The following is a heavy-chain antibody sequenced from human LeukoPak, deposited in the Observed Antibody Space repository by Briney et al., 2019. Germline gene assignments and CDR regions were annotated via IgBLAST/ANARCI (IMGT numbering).Heavy chain of an antibody. Sequence: ASVKVSCKASGYTFTSYDIHWVRQATGQGLDWMGWMNPNSGNTDNAQKFHGRVTMTRNTPIRTAYMALSRLPSEDTAVCYCVRVYSSSWLYYYYYYMDAWGKGTTVSVS. CDR1: GYTFTSYD. D-gene: IGHD6-13*01. V-gene: IGHV1-8*01. CDR3: VRVYSSSWLYYYYYYMDA. J-gene: IGHJ6*03. CDR2: MNPNSGNT.